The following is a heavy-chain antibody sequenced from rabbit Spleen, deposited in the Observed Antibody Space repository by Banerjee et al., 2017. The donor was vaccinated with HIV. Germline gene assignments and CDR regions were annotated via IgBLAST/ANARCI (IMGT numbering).Heavy chain of an antibody. Sequence: QEQLVESGGGLVQPGGSLKLSCKASGFDFSNYGVSWVRQAPGKGVEGIGYIDPIVGKTSYTTWVNGRFTISSNNAQNTLYLQLSSLTAAEAATYFCVRGAAGNADYGPYYLNLWGPGTLVTVS. CDR3: VRGAAGNADYGPYYLNL. CDR1: GFDFSNYG. J-gene: IGHJ4*01. V-gene: IGHV1S47*01. D-gene: IGHD2-1*01. CDR2: IDPIVGKT.